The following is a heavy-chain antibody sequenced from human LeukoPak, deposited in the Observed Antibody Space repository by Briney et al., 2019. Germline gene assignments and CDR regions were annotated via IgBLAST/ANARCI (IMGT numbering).Heavy chain of an antibody. CDR1: GGSISSYY. D-gene: IGHD6-13*01. Sequence: SETLSLTCTVSGGSISSYYWSWIRQPPGKGLEWIGYIYYSGSTNYNPSLKSRVTISVDASKNQFSLKLSSVTAADTAVYYCVRYSSSWYDYWGQGILVTVFS. J-gene: IGHJ4*02. CDR2: IYYSGST. V-gene: IGHV4-59*01. CDR3: VRYSSSWYDY.